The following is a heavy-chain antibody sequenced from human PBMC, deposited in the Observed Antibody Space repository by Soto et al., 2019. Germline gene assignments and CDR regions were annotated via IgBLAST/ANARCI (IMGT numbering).Heavy chain of an antibody. Sequence: EVQLVESGGGLKQPGGSLRLSCAASGFTFRSYSMNWVRQAPGKGLEWVSYISSSNRTINYADSVKGRFIISRDNAKNSLYLQMHSLRDEDPAVYYCAREGWPLMQTGMDVWGQGPTVTVSS. CDR3: AREGWPLMQTGMDV. CDR2: ISSSNRTI. V-gene: IGHV3-48*02. D-gene: IGHD2-15*01. J-gene: IGHJ6*02. CDR1: GFTFRSYS.